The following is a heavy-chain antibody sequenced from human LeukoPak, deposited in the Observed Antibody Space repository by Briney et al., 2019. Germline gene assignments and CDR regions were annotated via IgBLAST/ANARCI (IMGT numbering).Heavy chain of an antibody. Sequence: PSETLSLTCTVSGGSISSSSYYWGWIRQPPGKGLEWIGSIYYSGSTYYNPSLKSRVTISVDTSKNQFSLKLSSVTAADTAVYYCTRDEYSSSSGFDYWGQGTLVTVSS. J-gene: IGHJ4*02. V-gene: IGHV4-39*01. D-gene: IGHD6-6*01. CDR3: TRDEYSSSSGFDY. CDR2: IYYSGST. CDR1: GGSISSSSYY.